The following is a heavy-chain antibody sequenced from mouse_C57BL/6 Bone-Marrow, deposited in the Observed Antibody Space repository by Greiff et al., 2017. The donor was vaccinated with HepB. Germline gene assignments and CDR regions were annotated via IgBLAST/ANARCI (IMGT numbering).Heavy chain of an antibody. Sequence: VQLVESGPELVKPGASVKISCKASGYAFSSSWMNWVKQRPGKGLEWIGRIYPGDGDTNYNGKFKGKATLTADKSSSTAYMQLSSLTSEDSAVYFCARNGSSYRYFDVWGTGTTVTVSS. CDR3: ARNGSSYRYFDV. CDR2: IYPGDGDT. V-gene: IGHV1-82*01. D-gene: IGHD1-1*01. CDR1: GYAFSSSW. J-gene: IGHJ1*03.